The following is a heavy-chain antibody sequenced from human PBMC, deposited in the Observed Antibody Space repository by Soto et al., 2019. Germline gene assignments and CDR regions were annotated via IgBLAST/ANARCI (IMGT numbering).Heavy chain of an antibody. CDR1: GYTFTSYG. J-gene: IGHJ4*02. CDR3: ATDPVRSRSPSLIY. V-gene: IGHV1-18*01. Sequence: GASVKVSCKASGYTFTSYGITWVRQAPGQGLEWMGWINTYNGNTNYAQKLQGRVTMTTDTSTSTAYMELRSLRSDDTAVYYCATDPVRSRSPSLIYWGQGTLVTVSS. CDR2: INTYNGNT.